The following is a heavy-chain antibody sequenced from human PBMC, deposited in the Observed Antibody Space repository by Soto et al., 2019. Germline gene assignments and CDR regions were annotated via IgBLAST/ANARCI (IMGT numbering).Heavy chain of an antibody. CDR2: IYHSGST. CDR3: ARYPRLDC. CDR1: GVSLSRTDW. J-gene: IGHJ4*02. Sequence: SETLSLTCTVSGVSLSRTDWWTWLRHFPGKELEWIGEIYHSGSTNYNPSLRSRVTISIDTSKNQFSLQLSSVTAADTAVYFCARYPRLDCWGQGTLVTVSS. V-gene: IGHV4-4*02.